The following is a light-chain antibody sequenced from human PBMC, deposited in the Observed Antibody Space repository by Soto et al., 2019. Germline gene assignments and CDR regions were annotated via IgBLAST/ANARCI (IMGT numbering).Light chain of an antibody. CDR2: GAS. V-gene: IGKV3-20*01. CDR1: HRVSSS. CDR3: QQYGGSPRIT. J-gene: IGKJ5*01. Sequence: EIVMPQSPTTLSVNPGPRAPLSCRASHRVSSSLAWYQQRPGQPPRLLIYGASNRATGIPDRFSGSGSGTDFTLIINRLEPEDVAIYYCQQYGGSPRITFGQGTRLEI.